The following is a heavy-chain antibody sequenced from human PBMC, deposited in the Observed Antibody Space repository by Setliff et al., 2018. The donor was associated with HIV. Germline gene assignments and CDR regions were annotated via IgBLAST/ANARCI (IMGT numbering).Heavy chain of an antibody. CDR2: IHTSGST. V-gene: IGHV4-61*09. CDR3: ARGEYVNHFFDN. J-gene: IGHJ4*02. Sequence: SETLSLTCAVSGDSISSGRFYWTWIRQPAGKGLGWIGHIHTSGSTDFNPSLKSRVTISADTSKNQFSLKLSSLTAADTAVYYCARGEYVNHFFDNWGRGTLVTVSS. CDR1: GDSISSGRFY. D-gene: IGHD3-16*01.